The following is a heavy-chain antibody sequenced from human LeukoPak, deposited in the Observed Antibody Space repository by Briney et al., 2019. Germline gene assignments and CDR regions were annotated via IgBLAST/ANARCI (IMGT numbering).Heavy chain of an antibody. CDR3: ATIRTGANWYDP. J-gene: IGHJ5*02. CDR2: IYYSGHT. D-gene: IGHD1-1*01. V-gene: IGHV4-31*03. CDR1: GASISSEGYY. Sequence: SETLSLTCTVSGASISSEGYYWSWIRQHPGEGLELIGFIYYSGHTYYNPSLKSRVSISLDASKSQISLKLSSATAADTAIYYCATIRTGANWYDPWGQGTLVTVSS.